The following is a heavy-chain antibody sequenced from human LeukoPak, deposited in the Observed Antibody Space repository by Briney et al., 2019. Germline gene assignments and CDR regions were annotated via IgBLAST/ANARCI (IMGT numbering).Heavy chain of an antibody. V-gene: IGHV3-30*07. D-gene: IGHD3-10*01. CDR2: ISLDGTDA. J-gene: IGHJ5*02. Sequence: PGGSLRLSCEASGFTFSSYAIHWVRQAPGKGLEWVAVISLDGTDAFYAESVKGRFTISRDNSKNTLYLRMNSLRAEDTAVYYCAKDPSPVMVRGSWFDPWGQGTLVTVSS. CDR3: AKDPSPVMVRGSWFDP. CDR1: GFTFSSYA.